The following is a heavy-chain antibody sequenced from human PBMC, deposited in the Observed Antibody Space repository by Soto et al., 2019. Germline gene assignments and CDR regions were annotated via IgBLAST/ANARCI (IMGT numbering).Heavy chain of an antibody. D-gene: IGHD2-2*01. V-gene: IGHV3-21*01. CDR3: QCSTSCQNWFDP. J-gene: IGHJ5*02. CDR2: ISSSSSYI. CDR1: GFTFSSYS. Sequence: EVQLVESGGGLVKPGGSLRLSCAASGFTFSSYSMNWVRQAPGKGLEWVSSISSSSSYIYYADSVKGRFTISRDNAKNSLYLQMNSLRAEDTAVYYCQCSTSCQNWFDPWGQGTLVTVSS.